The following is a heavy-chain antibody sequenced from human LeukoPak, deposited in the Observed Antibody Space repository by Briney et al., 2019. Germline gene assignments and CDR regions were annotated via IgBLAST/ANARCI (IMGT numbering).Heavy chain of an antibody. V-gene: IGHV5-51*01. CDR3: ARKNPTALRNNWFDP. J-gene: IGHJ5*02. Sequence: GESLKISCKGPGYSFTNYWIAWVRQLPGKGLEWMGAINPGGSHIRYSPSFQGQVTISTDKSISTASLRWSSLKASDTAIYYCARKNPTALRNNWFDPWGQGTLVTVSS. D-gene: IGHD5-18*01. CDR2: INPGGSHI. CDR1: GYSFTNYW.